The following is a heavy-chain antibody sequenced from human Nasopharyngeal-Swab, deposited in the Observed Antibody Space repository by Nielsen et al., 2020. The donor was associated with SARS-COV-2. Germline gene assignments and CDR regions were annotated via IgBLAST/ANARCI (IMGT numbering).Heavy chain of an antibody. CDR3: ATLSSSWYEYYFDY. CDR1: GGSISSSTYY. D-gene: IGHD6-13*01. J-gene: IGHJ4*02. CDR2: IYYGGST. V-gene: IGHV4-39*01. Sequence: GSLRLSCTVSGGSISSSTYYWAWIRQPPGKGLEWIGSIYYGGSTYYNPSLKSPVTISVDTSKNQFSLKLSSVTAADTAVYYCATLSSSWYEYYFDYWGQGTLVTVSS.